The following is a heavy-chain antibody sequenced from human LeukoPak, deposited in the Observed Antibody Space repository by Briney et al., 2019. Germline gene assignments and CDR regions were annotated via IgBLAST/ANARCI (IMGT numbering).Heavy chain of an antibody. CDR3: GRLRAFYFDY. V-gene: IGHV3-33*01. Sequence: GGSLRLSCTASGFIFSNHGMLWVRQAPGKGLEGVAVIWYDGSDKFYADSVKGRFTISRDNSKNTLYLQMNSVRAEDTAVYYCGRLRAFYFDYWGLGTLVTVSS. CDR1: GFIFSNHG. J-gene: IGHJ4*02. CDR2: IWYDGSDK. D-gene: IGHD5-12*01.